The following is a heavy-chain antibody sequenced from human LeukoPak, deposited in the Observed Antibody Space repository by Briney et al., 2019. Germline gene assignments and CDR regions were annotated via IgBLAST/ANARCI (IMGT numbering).Heavy chain of an antibody. CDR1: GGSISSYY. V-gene: IGHV4-59*01. CDR3: ARVGPGYGGGGPSLYFDY. Sequence: SETLSLTCTVSGGSISSYYWSWIRQPPGKGLEWIGYIYYSGSTNYNPSLKSRVTISVDTSKNQFSLKLSSVTAADTAVYYCARVGPGYGGGGPSLYFDYGGQGTLVTVS. J-gene: IGHJ4*02. CDR2: IYYSGST. D-gene: IGHD6-13*01.